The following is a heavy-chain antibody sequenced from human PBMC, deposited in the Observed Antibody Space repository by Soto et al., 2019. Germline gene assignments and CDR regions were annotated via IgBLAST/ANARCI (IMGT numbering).Heavy chain of an antibody. CDR3: ATTCRDGYNLCSIPI. D-gene: IGHD5-12*01. CDR2: IYYSGST. Sequence: QLQLQESGPGLVKPSETLSLTCTVSGGSISSSSYYWGWIRQPPGKGLEWIGSIYYSGSTYYNPSLKSRVTISVDTSKNQFSLKLSSVTAADTAVYYCATTCRDGYNLCSIPIWGQGTMVTVSS. V-gene: IGHV4-39*01. J-gene: IGHJ3*02. CDR1: GGSISSSSYY.